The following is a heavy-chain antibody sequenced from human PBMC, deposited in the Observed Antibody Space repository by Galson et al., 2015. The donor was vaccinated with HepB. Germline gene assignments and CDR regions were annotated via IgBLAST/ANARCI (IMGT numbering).Heavy chain of an antibody. CDR1: GFPFSTYT. Sequence: SLRLSCAASGFPFSTYTMSWVRQAPGKGLEWVSAISGSGGTTYYADSVRGRFTISRDNTKRTLYLQMNRLRGEDTALYYCAKDRNSASAGAYGMGVWGQGTTVTVFS. J-gene: IGHJ6*01. CDR3: AKDRNSASAGAYGMGV. V-gene: IGHV3-23*01. D-gene: IGHD2/OR15-2a*01. CDR2: ISGSGGTT.